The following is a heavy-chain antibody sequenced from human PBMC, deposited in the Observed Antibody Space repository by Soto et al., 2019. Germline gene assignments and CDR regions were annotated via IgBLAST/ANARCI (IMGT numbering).Heavy chain of an antibody. Sequence: SETLSLTCTVAGASISGFYWSWIRKSAGKGLEWIGRIYATGTTDYNPSLKSRVMMSVDTSKKQFSLKLRSVTAADTAVYYCVRDGTKTLRDWFDPWGQGISVTVSS. D-gene: IGHD1-1*01. CDR2: IYATGTT. J-gene: IGHJ5*02. V-gene: IGHV4-4*07. CDR1: GASISGFY. CDR3: VRDGTKTLRDWFDP.